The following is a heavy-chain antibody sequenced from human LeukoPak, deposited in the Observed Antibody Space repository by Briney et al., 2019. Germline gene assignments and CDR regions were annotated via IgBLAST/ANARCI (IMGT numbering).Heavy chain of an antibody. J-gene: IGHJ5*02. CDR1: GFTFSSYN. D-gene: IGHD6-13*01. CDR3: ARVLAAAGNDWFDP. CDR2: ISTSSSYI. Sequence: GESLRLSCAASGFTFSSYNMNWVRQAPGKGLEWVSSISTSSSYIYYADSVKGRFTISRDNAKNSLYLQMNSLRAEDTAVYYCARVLAAAGNDWFDPWGQGTLVTVSS. V-gene: IGHV3-21*01.